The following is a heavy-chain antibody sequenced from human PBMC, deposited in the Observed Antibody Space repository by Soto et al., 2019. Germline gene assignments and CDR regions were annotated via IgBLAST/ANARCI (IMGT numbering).Heavy chain of an antibody. V-gene: IGHV1-69*06. D-gene: IGHD6-19*01. Sequence: QVQLVQSGAEVKKPGSSVKVSCKASGGTFSSYAISWVRQAPGQGLEWMGGIIPIFGTANYAQKFQGRVTITADKSTSTAYMELSSLRSEDTAVYYCARAPSLSIAGAGRGWFDPLGQGTLVTVSS. J-gene: IGHJ5*02. CDR2: IIPIFGTA. CDR1: GGTFSSYA. CDR3: ARAPSLSIAGAGRGWFDP.